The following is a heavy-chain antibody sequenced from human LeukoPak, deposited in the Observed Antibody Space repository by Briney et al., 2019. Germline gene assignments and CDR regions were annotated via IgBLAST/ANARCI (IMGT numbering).Heavy chain of an antibody. Sequence: HAGGSLRLSCAASGFIFSSYSMNWVRQAPGKGLEWVSTISGSGYITYYADSVKGRFTISRDNSKNTLYLQMNSLRAEDTAVYYCAKNAERSWFGRPKNWFDPWGQGTLVTVSS. CDR3: AKNAERSWFGRPKNWFDP. D-gene: IGHD3-10*01. V-gene: IGHV3-23*01. CDR2: ISGSGYIT. CDR1: GFIFSSYS. J-gene: IGHJ5*02.